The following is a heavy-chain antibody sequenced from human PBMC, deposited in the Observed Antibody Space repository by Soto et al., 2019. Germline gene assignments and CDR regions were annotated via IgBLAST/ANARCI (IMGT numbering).Heavy chain of an antibody. CDR2: INPSGGST. D-gene: IGHD6-13*01. CDR1: GYTFTSYY. CDR3: ASLRAASSSYYGMDV. Sequence: ASVKVSCKASGYTFTSYYMHWVRQAPGLGLEWMGIINPSGGSTSYAQKFQGRVTMTGDTSTSTVYMELSSLRSEDTAVYYCASLRAASSSYYGMDVWGQGTTVTVSS. J-gene: IGHJ6*02. V-gene: IGHV1-46*01.